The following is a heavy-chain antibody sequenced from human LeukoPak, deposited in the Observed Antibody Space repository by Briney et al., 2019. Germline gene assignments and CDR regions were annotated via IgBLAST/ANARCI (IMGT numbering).Heavy chain of an antibody. D-gene: IGHD3-10*01. J-gene: IGHJ3*02. CDR2: IRYDGSNK. CDR1: GFTFSSYG. V-gene: IGHV3-30*02. Sequence: GGSLRLSCAASGFTFSSYGMHWVRQAPGKGLEWVAFIRYDGSNKYYADSVKGRFTISRDNSKNTLYLQMNSLRAEDTAVYYCAKEKGGSGARGAFDIWGQGTMVTVSS. CDR3: AKEKGGSGARGAFDI.